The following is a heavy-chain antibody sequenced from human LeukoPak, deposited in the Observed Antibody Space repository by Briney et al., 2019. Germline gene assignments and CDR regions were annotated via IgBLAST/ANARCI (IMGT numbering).Heavy chain of an antibody. V-gene: IGHV3-9*01. D-gene: IGHD3-3*01. CDR2: ISWNSGSI. CDR3: AREDYDFWSGYYNGMDV. Sequence: PGGSLRLSCAASGFTFDDYAMHWVRQAPGKGLEWVSGISWNSGSIGCADSVKGRFTISRDNAKNSLYLQMNSLRAEDTAVYYCAREDYDFWSGYYNGMDVWGQGTTVTVSS. J-gene: IGHJ6*02. CDR1: GFTFDDYA.